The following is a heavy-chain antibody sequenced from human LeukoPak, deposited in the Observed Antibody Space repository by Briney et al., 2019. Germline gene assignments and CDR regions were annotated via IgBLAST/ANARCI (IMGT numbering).Heavy chain of an antibody. CDR3: ARDRGSSGRLGRFDN. J-gene: IGHJ4*02. D-gene: IGHD6-19*01. Sequence: GGSLRLSCVASGFTLSTYWMTWVRQAPGKGLEWVANIKQDGSEKYYVDSVKGRFNISRGNAKKLLYLQMNSLRVEDTAVHYCARDRGSSGRLGRFDNWGQGTLVTVSP. CDR1: GFTLSTYW. V-gene: IGHV3-7*01. CDR2: IKQDGSEK.